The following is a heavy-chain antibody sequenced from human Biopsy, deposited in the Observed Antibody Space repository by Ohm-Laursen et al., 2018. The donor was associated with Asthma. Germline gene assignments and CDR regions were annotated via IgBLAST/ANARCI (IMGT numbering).Heavy chain of an antibody. CDR2: INTVFGTT. D-gene: IGHD2-2*01. CDR1: GGTLNTDV. J-gene: IGHJ4*02. V-gene: IGHV1-69*13. CDR3: ARKAGSCISRTCYSLDF. Sequence: SVKASCTSPGGTLNTDVIGWVRQAPRQGLEWMGGINTVFGTTTYPQKFQDRVTITADDSTSTVYMELSSLRSEDTAVYYCARKAGSCISRTCYSLDFWGQGTLVTVSS.